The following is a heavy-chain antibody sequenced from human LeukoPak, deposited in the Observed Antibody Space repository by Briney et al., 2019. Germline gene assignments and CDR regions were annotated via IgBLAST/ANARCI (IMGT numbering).Heavy chain of an antibody. V-gene: IGHV1-8*01. CDR2: MNPNSGNT. D-gene: IGHD3-3*01. Sequence: ASVNVSCKASGYTFTSYDINWVRPATGQGLAWMGWMNPNSGNTGYAQKLQGRVTMTRNTSVSTAYMELSSLRSEDTAVYYYSRGDPASTIFGVVILLQYYYYGMDVWGQGTTVTVSS. CDR3: SRGDPASTIFGVVILLQYYYYGMDV. CDR1: GYTFTSYD. J-gene: IGHJ6*02.